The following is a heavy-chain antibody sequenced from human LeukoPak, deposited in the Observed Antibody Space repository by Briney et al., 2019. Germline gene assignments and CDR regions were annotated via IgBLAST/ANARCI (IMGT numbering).Heavy chain of an antibody. Sequence: GGSLRLSCAASGFTFSSYGMHWVRQAPGKGLEWVAVISYDGSNKYYADSVKGRFTISRDNSKNTLYLQMNSLRAEDTAVYYCSSRYCSGGRCYFYWGQGTLVTVSS. V-gene: IGHV3-30*03. CDR2: ISYDGSNK. J-gene: IGHJ4*02. CDR3: SSRYCSGGRCYFY. D-gene: IGHD2-15*01. CDR1: GFTFSSYG.